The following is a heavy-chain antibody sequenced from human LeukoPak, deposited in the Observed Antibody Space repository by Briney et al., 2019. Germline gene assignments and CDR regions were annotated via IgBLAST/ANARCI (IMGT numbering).Heavy chain of an antibody. CDR3: ARSITMIVDWFDP. CDR2: ISSSGRYI. CDR1: GFTFRNFG. V-gene: IGHV3-21*01. J-gene: IGHJ5*02. D-gene: IGHD3-22*01. Sequence: AGGSLRLSCAASGFTFRNFGMNWVRQDPGKGLEWVSSISSSGRYIYYADSVKGRFTISRDNAKNSLYLQMNSLRAEDTAVYFCARSITMIVDWFDPWGQGTLVTVSS.